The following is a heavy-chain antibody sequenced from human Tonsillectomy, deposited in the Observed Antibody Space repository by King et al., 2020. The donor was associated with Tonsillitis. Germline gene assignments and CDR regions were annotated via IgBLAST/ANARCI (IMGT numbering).Heavy chain of an antibody. CDR3: ARETSYDFWSGYPNWFDP. J-gene: IGHJ5*02. CDR1: GGSISSGSYY. D-gene: IGHD3-3*01. CDR2: IYTSGST. V-gene: IGHV4-61*02. Sequence: VQLQESGPGLVKPSQTLSLTCNVSGGSISSGSYYWSWIRQPAGKGLEWIGRIYTSGSTNYNPSLKSRVTMSVATSKKQFSLKLSSVTAADTAVYYCARETSYDFWSGYPNWFDPWGQGTLVTVSS.